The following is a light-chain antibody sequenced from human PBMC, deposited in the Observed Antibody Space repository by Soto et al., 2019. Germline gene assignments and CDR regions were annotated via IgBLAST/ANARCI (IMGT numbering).Light chain of an antibody. CDR3: QQANSFPFT. J-gene: IGKJ2*01. CDR1: QRISTW. CDR2: AAS. V-gene: IGKV1-12*01. Sequence: DIQMTQSPSSVSASLGDRVTITCRASQRISTWLVWYQHKPGKAPQLLIYAASSLQTGVPSRFSGSGSGTDFTLTISSLQPEDSATYYCQQANSFPFTFGQGTRLEI.